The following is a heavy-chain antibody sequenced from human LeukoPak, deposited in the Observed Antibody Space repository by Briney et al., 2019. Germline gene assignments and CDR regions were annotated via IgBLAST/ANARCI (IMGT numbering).Heavy chain of an antibody. CDR3: ANLGKYCSGFSCYK. D-gene: IGHD2-2*02. CDR2: IYGGGST. V-gene: IGHV3-53*01. J-gene: IGHJ4*02. Sequence: GGALRLSCAASGLTVSSNYMAWVRQAPGKGLEWVSVIYGGGSTYYADSVKGRFTISRDNSQNTLYLQMNSLRAEDTAVYYCANLGKYCSGFSCYKWGQGTLVTVSS. CDR1: GLTVSSNY.